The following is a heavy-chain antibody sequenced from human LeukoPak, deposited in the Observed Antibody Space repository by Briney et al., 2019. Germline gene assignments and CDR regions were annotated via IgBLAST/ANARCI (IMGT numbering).Heavy chain of an antibody. J-gene: IGHJ4*02. CDR3: AREGGPYRPLDY. V-gene: IGHV4-34*01. CDR2: INHSGST. Sequence: PSETLSLTCAVYGGSFSGYYWSWIRQPPGKGLEWIAEINHSGSTNYNPSLKSRVTISVDTSKNQFSLKLSSVTAADTAVYYCAREGGPYRPLDYSGQGTLVTVAS. CDR1: GGSFSGYY.